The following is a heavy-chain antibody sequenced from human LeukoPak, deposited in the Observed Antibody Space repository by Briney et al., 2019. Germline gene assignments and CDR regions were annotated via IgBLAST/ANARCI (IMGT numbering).Heavy chain of an antibody. D-gene: IGHD6-13*01. J-gene: IGHJ4*02. CDR3: ARVRSATAGPLDY. V-gene: IGHV3-7*01. CDR2: INHDGTEK. CDR1: GFSFDSYW. Sequence: GGSLRLSCVGSGFSFDSYWMNWVRQAPGRGLEWVANINHDGTEKYYVDSVKGRVTISRDNANKSLYLQMNSLSADNTAVYHCARVRSATAGPLDYWGQGTLVTVSS.